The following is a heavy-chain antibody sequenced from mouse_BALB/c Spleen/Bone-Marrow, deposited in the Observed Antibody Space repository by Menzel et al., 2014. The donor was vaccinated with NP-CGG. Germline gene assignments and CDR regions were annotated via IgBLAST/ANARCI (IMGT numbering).Heavy chain of an antibody. CDR3: ARDNGYYVDYAMDY. D-gene: IGHD2-3*01. J-gene: IGHJ4*01. CDR1: GFSLTSYG. Sequence: VKVEESGPGLVAPSQSLSITCTVSGFSLTSYGVHWVRQPPGKGLEWLGVIWAGGSTNYNSALMSRLSISKDNSKSQVFLKMNSLQTDDTAMYYCARDNGYYVDYAMDYWGQGTSVTVSS. V-gene: IGHV2-9*02. CDR2: IWAGGST.